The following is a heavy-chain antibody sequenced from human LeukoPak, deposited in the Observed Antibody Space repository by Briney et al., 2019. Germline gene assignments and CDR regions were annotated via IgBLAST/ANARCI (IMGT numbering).Heavy chain of an antibody. D-gene: IGHD3-10*01. CDR3: ARDLTMVRGARYRPYNWFDP. V-gene: IGHV1-69*13. CDR2: IIPIFGTT. CDR1: RGTFSNYA. J-gene: IGHJ5*02. Sequence: ASVKVSCKASRGTFSNYAISWVRQAPGQGLEWMGGIIPIFGTTSYAQKFQGRVTISADESTSTAYMELSRLRSEDTAVYYYARDLTMVRGARYRPYNWFDPWGQGTLVTVSS.